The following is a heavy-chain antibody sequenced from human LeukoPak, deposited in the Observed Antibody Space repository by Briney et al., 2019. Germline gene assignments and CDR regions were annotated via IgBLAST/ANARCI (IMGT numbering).Heavy chain of an antibody. D-gene: IGHD6-19*01. V-gene: IGHV3-53*01. J-gene: IGHJ4*02. CDR2: IYSGGSK. CDR1: GFTVSSNY. CDR3: AREGTSSGWYPFDY. Sequence: GGSLRLSCAASGFTVSSNYMSWVSQAPGKGLEWVSVIYSGGSKYYAESVKGRFTISRDNSKNTLFLQMNSLRAEDTAVYYCAREGTSSGWYPFDYWGQGTLVTVSS.